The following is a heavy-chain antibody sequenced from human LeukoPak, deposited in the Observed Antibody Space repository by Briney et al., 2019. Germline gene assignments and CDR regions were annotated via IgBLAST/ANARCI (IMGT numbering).Heavy chain of an antibody. CDR1: GFTFSSYA. Sequence: PGRSLRLSCAASGFTFSSYAMHWVRQAPGKGLEWVAVISYDGSNKYYADSVKGRFTISRDNSKNTLYLQMNSLRAEDTAVYYCARDQTYYGSGSYYGYWGQGTLVTVSS. V-gene: IGHV3-30-3*01. D-gene: IGHD3-10*01. CDR3: ARDQTYYGSGSYYGY. CDR2: ISYDGSNK. J-gene: IGHJ4*02.